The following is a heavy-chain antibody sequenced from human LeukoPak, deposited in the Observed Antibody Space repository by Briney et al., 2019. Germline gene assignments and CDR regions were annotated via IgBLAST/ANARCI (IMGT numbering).Heavy chain of an antibody. D-gene: IGHD2-2*01. CDR1: GGTFISYA. V-gene: IGHV1-69*13. CDR3: ARDRQVVPAAMITDYYYYSYMDV. Sequence: SVKVSCKASGGTFISYAISWVRQAPGQGLEWMGGIIPIFGTANYAQKFQGRVTITADESTTTASMELSILRSEDTAVYYCARDRQVVPAAMITDYYYYSYMDVWGKGTTVTVSS. J-gene: IGHJ6*03. CDR2: IIPIFGTA.